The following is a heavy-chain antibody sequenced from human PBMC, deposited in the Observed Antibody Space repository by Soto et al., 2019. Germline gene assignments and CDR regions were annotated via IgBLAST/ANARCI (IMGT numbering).Heavy chain of an antibody. Sequence: SETLSLTCTVSGDSVGSTSYYWGWIRQPPGKGLEWIASIYYSGSTYYNPSLKSRVAISVDTSKNQFSLNLSSVTAADTAVYYCARLLGSGPFDYWGLGTLVTVSS. D-gene: IGHD3-16*01. CDR3: ARLLGSGPFDY. CDR2: IYYSGST. V-gene: IGHV4-39*01. CDR1: GDSVGSTSYY. J-gene: IGHJ4*02.